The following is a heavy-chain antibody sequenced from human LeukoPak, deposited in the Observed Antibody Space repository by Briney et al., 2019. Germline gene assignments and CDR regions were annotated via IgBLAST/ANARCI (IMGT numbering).Heavy chain of an antibody. V-gene: IGHV4-31*03. Sequence: TLSLTCTVSGGSISSGGYYWSWIRQHPGKGLEWIGYIYYSGSTYYNPSLKSRVTISVDTSKNQFSLKLSSVTAADTAVYYCARADSGSYWFDPWGQGTLVTVSS. CDR3: ARADSGSYWFDP. CDR2: IYYSGST. J-gene: IGHJ5*02. CDR1: GGSISSGGYY. D-gene: IGHD1-26*01.